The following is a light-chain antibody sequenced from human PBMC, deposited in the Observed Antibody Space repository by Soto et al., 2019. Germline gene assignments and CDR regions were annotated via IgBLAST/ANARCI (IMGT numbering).Light chain of an antibody. CDR2: AAS. Sequence: EIVMTQSPATLSVSPGERATLSCRASQSVGSNLAWYQQKPGQAPRLIIYAASTSATGISARFSGSGSGTEFTLTISSLQSEDFAVYYCQQHNNWPPWTFGEGTKVEIK. J-gene: IGKJ1*01. CDR3: QQHNNWPPWT. CDR1: QSVGSN. V-gene: IGKV3-15*01.